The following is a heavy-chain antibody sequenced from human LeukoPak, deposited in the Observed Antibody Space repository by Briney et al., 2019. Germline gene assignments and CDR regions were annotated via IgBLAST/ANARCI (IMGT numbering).Heavy chain of an antibody. CDR3: ARDEWGDAFDI. CDR2: ISSSSSYI. Sequence: PGGSLRLSCAASGFTFSSYSMNWVRQAPGKGLEWVSSISSSSSYIYYADSVRGRFTISRDNAKNSLFLQMNSLRAEDTAVYYCARDEWGDAFDIWGQGTMVTVFS. V-gene: IGHV3-21*01. D-gene: IGHD1-26*01. CDR1: GFTFSSYS. J-gene: IGHJ3*02.